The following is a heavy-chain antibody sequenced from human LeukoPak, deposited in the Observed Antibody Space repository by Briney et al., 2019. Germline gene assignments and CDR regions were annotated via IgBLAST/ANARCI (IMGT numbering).Heavy chain of an antibody. J-gene: IGHJ4*02. V-gene: IGHV2-5*02. D-gene: IGHD6-13*01. CDR1: GFSLSTSGVG. CDR3: AHRSIAAAGTGTFDY. Sequence: ESGPTLVKPTQTLTLTCTFSGFSLSTSGVGVGWIRQPPGKALEWLALIYWGDDKRYSPSLKSRLTITKDTSKNQVVLTMTNMDPVDTATYYCAHRSIAAAGTGTFDYWGQGTLVTVSS. CDR2: IYWGDDK.